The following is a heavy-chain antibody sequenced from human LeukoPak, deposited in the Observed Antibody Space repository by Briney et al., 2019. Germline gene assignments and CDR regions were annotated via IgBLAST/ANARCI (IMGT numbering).Heavy chain of an antibody. CDR2: ISGSGGST. D-gene: IGHD1-26*01. CDR3: ARDEVGATTREVWFDY. V-gene: IGHV3-23*01. Sequence: GGSLRLSCAASGFTFSSYAMSWVRQAPGKGLEWVSAISGSGGSTYYADSVKGRFTISRDNSKNTLYLQMNSLRAEDTAVYYCARDEVGATTREVWFDYWGQGTLVTVSS. J-gene: IGHJ4*02. CDR1: GFTFSSYA.